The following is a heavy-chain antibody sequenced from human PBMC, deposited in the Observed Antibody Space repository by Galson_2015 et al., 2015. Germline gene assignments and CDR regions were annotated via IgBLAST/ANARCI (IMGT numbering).Heavy chain of an antibody. CDR1: GFPFRTDE. J-gene: IGHJ4*02. CDR3: ARDLGGTYNF. D-gene: IGHD4-23*01. CDR2: ISSGARST. Sequence: SLRLSCAASGFPFRTDEMNWVRQAPGKGLERVSGISSGARSTYHADSVKGRFTISRDSARNSLYLQMDSLRVDDTAVYYCARDLGGTYNFWGQGTLVTVSS. V-gene: IGHV3-48*03.